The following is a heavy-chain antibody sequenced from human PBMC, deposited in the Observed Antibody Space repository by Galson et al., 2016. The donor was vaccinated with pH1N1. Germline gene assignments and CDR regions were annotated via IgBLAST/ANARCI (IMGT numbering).Heavy chain of an antibody. J-gene: IGHJ4*02. Sequence: SVKVSCKASGYTFTSYAMNWVRQAPGQGLEWMGWINTNTGIPTYAQGFTGRFVFSLDTSDSTTYLHISSLKAEDTAVYYCASPRPLLRYFDWLLPGGLDYWGQGTLVTVSS. CDR2: INTNTGIP. D-gene: IGHD3-9*01. CDR3: ASPRPLLRYFDWLLPGGLDY. CDR1: GYTFTSYA. V-gene: IGHV7-4-1*02.